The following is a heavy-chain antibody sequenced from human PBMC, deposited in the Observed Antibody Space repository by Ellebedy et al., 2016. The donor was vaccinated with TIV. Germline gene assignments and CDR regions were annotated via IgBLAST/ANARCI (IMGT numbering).Heavy chain of an antibody. CDR2: ISNTGSRT. CDR3: AKGRGGGSASSAPRYYFDY. Sequence: GESLKISCAASGFTFSSYAMSWVRQAQGKGLEWVSTISNTGSRTYYADSVEGRFIISRDNSKKTLYLQMNSLRAEDTAVYYCAKGRGGGSASSAPRYYFDYWGLGTLVTVSS. V-gene: IGHV3-23*01. CDR1: GFTFSSYA. D-gene: IGHD3-22*01. J-gene: IGHJ4*02.